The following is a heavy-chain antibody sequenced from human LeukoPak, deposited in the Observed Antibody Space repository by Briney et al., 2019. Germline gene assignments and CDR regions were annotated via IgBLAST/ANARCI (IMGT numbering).Heavy chain of an antibody. V-gene: IGHV4-4*09. CDR1: GGSISSYY. J-gene: IGHJ4*02. D-gene: IGHD1-26*01. Sequence: SEILSLTCTVSGGSISSYYWSWIRQPPGKGLEWIGYVYTSGSTNYNPSLKSRVTISVDTSKNQFSLKLSSVTAADTAVYYCARHGGSFLLDYWGQGTLVTVSS. CDR2: VYTSGST. CDR3: ARHGGSFLLDY.